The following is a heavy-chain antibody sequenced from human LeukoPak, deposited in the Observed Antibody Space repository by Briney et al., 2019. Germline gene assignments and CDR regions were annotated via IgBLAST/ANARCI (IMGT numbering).Heavy chain of an antibody. J-gene: IGHJ5*02. V-gene: IGHV4-30-4*01. Sequence: PSETLSLTCTVSGGSISSGDYYWSWIRQPPGKGLEWIGYIYYSGSTYYNPSLKSRVTISVDTSKNQFSLKLSSVTAADTAVYYCARGKHDYGGNHNWFDPWGQGTLVTVSS. CDR2: IYYSGST. CDR3: ARGKHDYGGNHNWFDP. D-gene: IGHD4-23*01. CDR1: GGSISSGDYY.